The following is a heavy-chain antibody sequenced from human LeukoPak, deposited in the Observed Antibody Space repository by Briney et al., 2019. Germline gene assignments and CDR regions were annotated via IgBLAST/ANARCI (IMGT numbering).Heavy chain of an antibody. Sequence: PSETLSLTCAVYGGSFSGYYWSWIRQPPGKGLEWIGEINHSGSTNYIPSLKSRVTISVDTSKNQFSLKLSSVTAADTAVYYCARRVNELGGFDYWGQGTLVTVSS. V-gene: IGHV4-34*01. D-gene: IGHD3-16*01. CDR2: INHSGST. CDR3: ARRVNELGGFDY. J-gene: IGHJ4*02. CDR1: GGSFSGYY.